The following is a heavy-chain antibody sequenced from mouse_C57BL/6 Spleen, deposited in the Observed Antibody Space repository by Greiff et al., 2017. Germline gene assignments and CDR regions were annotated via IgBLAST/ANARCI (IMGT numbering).Heavy chain of an antibody. CDR1: GYTFTSYW. J-gene: IGHJ3*01. V-gene: IGHV1-64*01. Sequence: VQLQQPGAELVKPGASVKLSCKASGYTFTSYWMHWVKQRPGQGLEWIGMIHPNSGSTNYNEKFKSKATLTVDKSSSTAYMQLSSLTSEDSAVYYCAREVDSSGLAYWGQGTLVTVSA. D-gene: IGHD3-2*01. CDR2: IHPNSGST. CDR3: AREVDSSGLAY.